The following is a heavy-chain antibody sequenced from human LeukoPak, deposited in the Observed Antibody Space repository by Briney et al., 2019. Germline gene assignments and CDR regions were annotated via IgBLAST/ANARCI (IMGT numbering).Heavy chain of an antibody. V-gene: IGHV1-69*01. Sequence: SVKVSCKASGGTFSSYAISWVRQAPGQGLEWMGGIIPIFGTANYAQKFQGRVTITADESTSTAYMELSSLRSEDTAVYYCATDQPITMVRGVIGYWGQGTLVTVSS. CDR2: IIPIFGTA. CDR1: GGTFSSYA. D-gene: IGHD3-10*01. CDR3: ATDQPITMVRGVIGY. J-gene: IGHJ4*02.